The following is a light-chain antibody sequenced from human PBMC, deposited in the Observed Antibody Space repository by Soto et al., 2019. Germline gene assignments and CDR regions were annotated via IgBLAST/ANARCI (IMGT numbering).Light chain of an antibody. Sequence: DIQMTQSPSTLSASVGDRVTITCRASQSISSWLAWYQQKPGKAPKLLIYKASSLESGVPSRFSGSGSGTEFTLTISSLQTDDSATYYCQQSYNLWTFGQGTKVEIK. J-gene: IGKJ1*01. V-gene: IGKV1-5*03. CDR3: QQSYNLWT. CDR1: QSISSW. CDR2: KAS.